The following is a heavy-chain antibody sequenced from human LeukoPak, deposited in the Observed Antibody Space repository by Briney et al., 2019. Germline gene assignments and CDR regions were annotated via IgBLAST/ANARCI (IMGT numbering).Heavy chain of an antibody. CDR1: GGSVSGYY. J-gene: IGHJ4*02. CDR2: INHSGST. D-gene: IGHD3-22*01. V-gene: IGHV4-34*01. Sequence: SETLSLTCAVYGGSVSGYYWSWIRQPPGKGLEWIGEINHSGSTNYNPSLKSRVTISVDTSKNQFSLKLSSVTAADTAVYYCARGRGSSGYYYAPNLPFDYWGQGTLVTVSS. CDR3: ARGRGSSGYYYAPNLPFDY.